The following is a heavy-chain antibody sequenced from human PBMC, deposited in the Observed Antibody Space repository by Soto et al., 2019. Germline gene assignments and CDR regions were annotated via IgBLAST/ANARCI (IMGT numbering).Heavy chain of an antibody. CDR3: ARSTRHIVVVTDIEWFDP. CDR2: INPNSGGT. D-gene: IGHD2-21*02. CDR1: GYTFTGYY. J-gene: IGHJ5*02. V-gene: IGHV1-2*02. Sequence: ASVKVSCKASGYTFTGYYMHWVRQAPGQGLEWMGWINPNSGGTNYAQKFQGRVTMTRDTSISTAYMELSRLRSDDTAVYYCARSTRHIVVVTDIEWFDPWGQGTMVTVSS.